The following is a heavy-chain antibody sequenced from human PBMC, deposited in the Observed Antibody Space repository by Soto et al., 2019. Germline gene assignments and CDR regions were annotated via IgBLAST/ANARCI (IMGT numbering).Heavy chain of an antibody. J-gene: IGHJ4*02. CDR3: AKGVFGYYDILTGHYSLES. Sequence: QVHLVESGGGVVQTGRSLRLSCAASGFSFSGYGMHWVQTPGKGLEWVTVISYDGSNTYYADSVKGRFTISRDNSNNTLYLHMNSLRTEDTAVYYCAKGVFGYYDILTGHYSLESWGQGTLVTVSS. CDR1: GFSFSGYG. CDR2: ISYDGSNT. V-gene: IGHV3-30*18. D-gene: IGHD3-9*01.